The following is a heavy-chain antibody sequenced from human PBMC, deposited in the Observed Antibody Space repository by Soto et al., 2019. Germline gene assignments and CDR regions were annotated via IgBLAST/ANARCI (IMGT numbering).Heavy chain of an antibody. D-gene: IGHD5-12*01. J-gene: IGHJ4*02. V-gene: IGHV4-31*03. CDR2: IYYSGST. Sequence: PSETLSLTCTVSGGSISSGGYYWSWIRQHPGKGLEWIGYIYYSGSTYYNPSLKSRVTISVGTSKNQFSLKLSSVTAADTAVYYCARDSGYSGYHSFAYWGQGTLVTVSS. CDR1: GGSISSGGYY. CDR3: ARDSGYSGYHSFAY.